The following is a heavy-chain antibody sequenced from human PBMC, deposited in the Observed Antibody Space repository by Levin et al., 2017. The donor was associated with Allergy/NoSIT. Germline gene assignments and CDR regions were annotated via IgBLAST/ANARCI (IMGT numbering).Heavy chain of an antibody. CDR1: RFTFGSYA. CDR2: ISDDGLKK. J-gene: IGHJ6*04. V-gene: IGHV3-30*04. Sequence: QTGGSLRLSCVVSRFTFGSYAMHWVRQAPGKGLEWVAVISDDGLKKFYADSVKGRFTISRDPSKNTLYLLMSSLRVEDTAVYYCARDSYRSELLWFEEESQPPRNHYDGMDIWGNGTTVTVSS. D-gene: IGHD3-10*01. CDR3: ARDSYRSELLWFEEESQPPRNHYDGMDI.